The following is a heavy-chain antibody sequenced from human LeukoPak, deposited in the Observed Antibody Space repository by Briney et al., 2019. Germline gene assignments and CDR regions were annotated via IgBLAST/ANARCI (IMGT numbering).Heavy chain of an antibody. CDR3: AKDLSLYYGSGTLEI. Sequence: PGGSLRLSCAASGFTFTKYWMTWVRQAPGKGLEWVGNIKQDGSDKNYMDSVKGRFTISRDNTKNSVYLQMSSLRAEDTAVYYCAKDLSLYYGSGTLEIWGQGTMVTVSS. D-gene: IGHD3-10*01. V-gene: IGHV3-7*01. CDR1: GFTFTKYW. J-gene: IGHJ3*02. CDR2: IKQDGSDK.